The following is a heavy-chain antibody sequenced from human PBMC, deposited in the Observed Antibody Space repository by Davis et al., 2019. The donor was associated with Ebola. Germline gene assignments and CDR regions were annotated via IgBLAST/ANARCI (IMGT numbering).Heavy chain of an antibody. Sequence: SETLSLTCTVSGGSISSYYWSWIRQPPGKGLEWIGYIYYSGSTNYNPSLKSRVTISVDTSKNQFSLKLSSVTAADTAVYYCARVRPLAAAGMDVWGKGTTVTVSS. J-gene: IGHJ6*04. CDR1: GGSISSYY. V-gene: IGHV4-59*12. D-gene: IGHD6-13*01. CDR3: ARVRPLAAAGMDV. CDR2: IYYSGST.